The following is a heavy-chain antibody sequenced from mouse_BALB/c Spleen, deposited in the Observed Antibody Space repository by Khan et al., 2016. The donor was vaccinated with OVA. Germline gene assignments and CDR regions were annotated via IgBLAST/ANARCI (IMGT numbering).Heavy chain of an antibody. CDR3: AGPAYDGYYDY. CDR1: GYTFTDYA. D-gene: IGHD2-3*01. J-gene: IGHJ2*01. CDR2: ISTYSGNT. Sequence: QVQLQQSGPELVRPGVSVKISCKGSGYTFTDYAMYWVKQSHAKSLEWIGLISTYSGNTNYNQKFKGKATMTVDKSSSTAYMELARLTSEDSAIYDCAGPAYDGYYDYWGQGTTLTVSS. V-gene: IGHV1S137*01.